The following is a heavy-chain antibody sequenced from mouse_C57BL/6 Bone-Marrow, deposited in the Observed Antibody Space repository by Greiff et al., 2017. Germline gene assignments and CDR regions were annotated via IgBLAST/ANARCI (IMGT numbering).Heavy chain of an antibody. J-gene: IGHJ4*01. CDR3: ARRYYYGSSLYAMDY. CDR1: GYTFTSYW. Sequence: VKLQQPGAELVMPGASVKLSCKASGYTFTSYWMHWVKQRPGQGLEWIGEIDPSDSYTNYNQKFKGKSTLTVDKSSSTAYMQLSSLTSEDSAVYYCARRYYYGSSLYAMDYWGQGTSVTVSS. CDR2: IDPSDSYT. D-gene: IGHD1-1*01. V-gene: IGHV1-69*01.